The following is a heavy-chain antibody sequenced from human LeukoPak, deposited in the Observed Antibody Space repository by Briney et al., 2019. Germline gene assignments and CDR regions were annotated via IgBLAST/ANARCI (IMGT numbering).Heavy chain of an antibody. J-gene: IGHJ4*02. D-gene: IGHD2-2*01. CDR3: ARKVGYCSSTSCYPRGFDY. V-gene: IGHV4-34*01. CDR2: INHSGST. CDR1: GGSFSGYY. Sequence: SETLSLTCAVYGGSFSGYYWSWIRQPPGKGLEWIGKINHSGSTNYNPSLKSRVTISVDTSKNQFSLKLSSVTAADTAVYYCARKVGYCSSTSCYPRGFDYWGQGTLVTVSS.